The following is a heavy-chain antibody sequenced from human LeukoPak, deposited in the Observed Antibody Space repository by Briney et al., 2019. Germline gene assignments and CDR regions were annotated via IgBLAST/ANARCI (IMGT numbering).Heavy chain of an antibody. CDR3: AKVTYGSGSYGAFDS. J-gene: IGHJ4*02. CDR1: GFTFSSHG. CDR2: ISGSGDYT. V-gene: IGHV3-23*01. Sequence: GGSLTLSCAASGFTFSSHGMSWVRQAPGKGLEWVSTISGSGDYTYYADSVKGRFTISRDNSKNTLYLQMNSLRVEDTAVYYCAKVTYGSGSYGAFDSWGQGTLVTVSS. D-gene: IGHD3-10*01.